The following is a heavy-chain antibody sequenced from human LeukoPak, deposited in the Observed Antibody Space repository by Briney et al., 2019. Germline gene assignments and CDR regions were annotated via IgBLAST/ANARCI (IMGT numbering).Heavy chain of an antibody. CDR1: GFTFSNYW. V-gene: IGHV3-74*01. J-gene: IGHJ4*02. D-gene: IGHD3-16*01. Sequence: GGSLRLSCAASGFTFSNYWMHWVRQAPGKGLVWVARINSDGSTTNYADSVKGRFTISRDNAKNTLYLQMNSLRAEDTAVYYCARLTPPFDYWGQGTLVTVSS. CDR3: ARLTPPFDY. CDR2: INSDGSTT.